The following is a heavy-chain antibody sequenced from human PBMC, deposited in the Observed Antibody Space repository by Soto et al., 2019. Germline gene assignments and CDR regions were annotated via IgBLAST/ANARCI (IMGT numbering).Heavy chain of an antibody. CDR1: GGSVSSGSYY. CDR2: SYYSGST. D-gene: IGHD2-15*01. V-gene: IGHV4-61*01. Sequence: QVQLQESGPGLVKPSETLSLTCTVSGGSVSSGSYYWSWIRQPPGKGLEWIGNSYYSGSTNYNPSLKGRVTISVDTSKNQFSLKQSSVTAADTAVYYCGRDHGAHGSCGSCSQYDWFDPWGQGTLVTVSS. CDR3: GRDHGAHGSCGSCSQYDWFDP. J-gene: IGHJ5*02.